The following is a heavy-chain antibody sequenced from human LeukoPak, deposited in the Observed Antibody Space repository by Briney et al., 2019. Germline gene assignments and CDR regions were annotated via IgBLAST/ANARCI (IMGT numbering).Heavy chain of an antibody. CDR2: INHSGST. D-gene: IGHD6-19*01. J-gene: IGHJ4*02. Sequence: KPSETLSLTCAVYGGSFSGYYWSWIRQPPGKGLEWIGEINHSGSTNYNPSLKSRVTISVDTSKNQFSLKLSSVTAADTAVYYCARGRFRYSSGLRQIDYWGQGTLVTVSS. CDR3: ARGRFRYSSGLRQIDY. CDR1: GGSFSGYY. V-gene: IGHV4-34*01.